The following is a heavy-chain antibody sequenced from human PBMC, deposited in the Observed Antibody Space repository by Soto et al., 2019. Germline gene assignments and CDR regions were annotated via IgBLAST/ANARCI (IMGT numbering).Heavy chain of an antibody. CDR2: IYYSGST. V-gene: IGHV4-59*01. J-gene: IGHJ5*02. CDR1: AGSIGIYY. Sequence: SEPLSLTCTVYAGSIGIYYWSWIRQPPGKGLEWIGYIYYSGSTHYNPSLKSRVTISVDTSNNQFSLKLSSVTAADTAVYYSASIHYRGDLFVPWGQGTMVTVS. D-gene: IGHD3-16*01. CDR3: ASIHYRGDLFVP.